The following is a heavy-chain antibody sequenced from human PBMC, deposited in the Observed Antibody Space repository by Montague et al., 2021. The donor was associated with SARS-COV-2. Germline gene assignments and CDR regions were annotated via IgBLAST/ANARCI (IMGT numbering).Heavy chain of an antibody. CDR2: IYYTGST. CDR1: GGSISSYY. CDR3: ARAQNTCFIANCVNYFEV. V-gene: IGHV4-59*01. J-gene: IGHJ4*02. Sequence: SETLSLTCTVSGGSISSYYWSWIRQPPGKGLEWIGYIYYTGSTKYNPSLKSRVTLSLDTPKNRFSLKLSSVTAADTAVYYCARAQNTCFIANCVNYFEVWGLGALVTVSS. D-gene: IGHD1-1*01.